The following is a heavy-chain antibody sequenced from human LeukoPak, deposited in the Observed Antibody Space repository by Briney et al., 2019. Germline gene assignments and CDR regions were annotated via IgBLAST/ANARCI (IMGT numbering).Heavy chain of an antibody. Sequence: ASVKVSCKASGGTFSSYAISWVRQATGQGLEWMGWMNPNSGNTGYAQKFQGRVTMTRNTSISTAYMELSSLRSEDTAVYYCARGQVRDKGDYWGQGTLVTVSS. CDR2: MNPNSGNT. J-gene: IGHJ4*02. CDR1: GGTFSSYA. CDR3: ARGQVRDKGDY. D-gene: IGHD2-15*01. V-gene: IGHV1-8*02.